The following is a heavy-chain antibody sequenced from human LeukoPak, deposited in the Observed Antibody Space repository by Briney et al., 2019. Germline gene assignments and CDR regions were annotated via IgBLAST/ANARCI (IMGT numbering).Heavy chain of an antibody. D-gene: IGHD3-22*01. CDR3: ARGLVYYDSSGYYYGWFDP. Sequence: GESLKISCKGSGYSFTSYWIGWVRQMPGKGLEWMGIIYPGDSDTRYSPSFQGQVTISADKSISTAYLQWSSLRSEDTAVYYCARGLVYYDSSGYYYGWFDPWGQGTLVTVSS. V-gene: IGHV5-51*01. CDR1: GYSFTSYW. J-gene: IGHJ5*02. CDR2: IYPGDSDT.